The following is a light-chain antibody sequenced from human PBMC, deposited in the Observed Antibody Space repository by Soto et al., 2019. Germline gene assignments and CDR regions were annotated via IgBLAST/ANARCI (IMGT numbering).Light chain of an antibody. Sequence: QSVLTQPASVSGSPGQSIPISCTGTSSDVGSYNLVSWYQQHPGKAPKLMIYEVSKRPSGVSNRFSGSKSGNTASLTISGLQAEDEADYYCCSYAGSSTNVVFGGGTKVTVL. J-gene: IGLJ2*01. V-gene: IGLV2-23*02. CDR1: SSDVGSYNL. CDR2: EVS. CDR3: CSYAGSSTNVV.